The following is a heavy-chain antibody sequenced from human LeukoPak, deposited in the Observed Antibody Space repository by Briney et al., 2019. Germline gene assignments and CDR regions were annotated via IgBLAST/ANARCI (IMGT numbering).Heavy chain of an antibody. D-gene: IGHD6-13*01. CDR1: GYTFTGYY. CDR2: INPNSGDT. CDR3: ARGAAAGSNWFDP. V-gene: IGHV1-2*06. Sequence: ASVTVSFTASGYTFTGYYMHWVRQAPGQGLEWMGRINPNSGDTHFPQKFQGRVTMTRDTSISTAYMELSRLTSDDTAVYYCARGAAAGSNWFDPWGQGTLVAVSP. J-gene: IGHJ5*02.